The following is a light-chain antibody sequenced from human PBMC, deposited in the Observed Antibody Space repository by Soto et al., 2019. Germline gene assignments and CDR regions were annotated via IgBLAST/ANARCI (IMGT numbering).Light chain of an antibody. J-gene: IGLJ1*01. CDR1: SRDIGTSNL. CDR3: YSSAGISTSLFV. Sequence: QSALTRPASVSGTPGQSITISCTGTSRDIGTSNLVSWYQQYPGKAPKLMIYEVTKRPSGISYRFSGFNSGNTASLTISGLQPEDEADYYFYSSAGISTSLFVFGTGTKVTVL. CDR2: EVT. V-gene: IGLV2-23*02.